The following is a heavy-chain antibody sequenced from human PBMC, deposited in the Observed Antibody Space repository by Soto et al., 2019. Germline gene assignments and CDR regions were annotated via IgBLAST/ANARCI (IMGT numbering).Heavy chain of an antibody. J-gene: IGHJ6*02. Sequence: RASVKVSFKASGYTFTGYYMHWVRQAPGQGLEWMGWINPNSGGTNYAQKFQGWVTMTRDTSISTAYMELSRLRSDDTAVYYCARDFRSAARTYYYYYGMDVWGQGTTVTVSS. CDR1: GYTFTGYY. V-gene: IGHV1-2*04. CDR3: ARDFRSAARTYYYYYGMDV. D-gene: IGHD6-6*01. CDR2: INPNSGGT.